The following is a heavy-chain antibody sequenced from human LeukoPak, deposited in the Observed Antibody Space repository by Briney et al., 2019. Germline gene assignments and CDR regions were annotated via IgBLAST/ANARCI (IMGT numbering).Heavy chain of an antibody. CDR3: ATFVPNSGYEGDYGDYGFDI. CDR2: IYYSGST. J-gene: IGHJ3*02. V-gene: IGHV4-59*01. Sequence: SETLSLTCTVSGGSISSYYWSWIRQPPGKGLEWIGYIYYSGSTNYNPSLKSRVTISVDTSKNQFSLKLSSVTAADTAVYYCATFVPNSGYEGDYGDYGFDIWGQGTMVTVSS. CDR1: GGSISSYY. D-gene: IGHD4-17*01.